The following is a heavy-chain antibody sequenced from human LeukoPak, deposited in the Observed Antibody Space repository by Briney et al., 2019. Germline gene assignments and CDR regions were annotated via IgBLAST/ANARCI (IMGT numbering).Heavy chain of an antibody. D-gene: IGHD3-22*01. Sequence: PGGSLRLSCAASGFTFDDYGMSWVRQAPGKGLEWVSGINWNGGSTGYADSVKGRFTISRDNAKNSLYLQMNSLRAEDTASYHCARDFGYDSSGYYYPGSDYWGQGTLVTVSS. CDR2: INWNGGST. CDR3: ARDFGYDSSGYYYPGSDY. J-gene: IGHJ4*02. V-gene: IGHV3-20*01. CDR1: GFTFDDYG.